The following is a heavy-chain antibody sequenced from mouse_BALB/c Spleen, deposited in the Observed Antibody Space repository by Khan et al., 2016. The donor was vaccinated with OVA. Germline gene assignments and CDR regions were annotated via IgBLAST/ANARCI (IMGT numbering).Heavy chain of an antibody. CDR1: GYIFTTYW. CDR3: AREEALYYFEY. J-gene: IGHJ2*01. V-gene: IGHV1-76*01. Sequence: QVQLKQSGAELVRPGASVKLSCKTSGYIFTTYWIHWVKQRSGQGLEWIARIYPGTDNTYYSENFKDKATLTADKSSSTAYMQLNSLKSEDSAVYFCAREEALYYFEYWGQGTTLTVSS. CDR2: IYPGTDNT.